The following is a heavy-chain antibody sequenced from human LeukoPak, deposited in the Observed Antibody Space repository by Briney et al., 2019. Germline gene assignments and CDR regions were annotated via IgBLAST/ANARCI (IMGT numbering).Heavy chain of an antibody. CDR1: GFTFSSYG. Sequence: GGSLRLSCAASGFTFSSYGMHWVRQAPGKGLEWVAVISYDGSNKYYADSVKGRFTISRDNSKNTLYLQMNSLRAEDTAVYYCAKQLAAAGYYFDYWGQGTLVTVSS. D-gene: IGHD6-13*01. CDR3: AKQLAAAGYYFDY. CDR2: ISYDGSNK. V-gene: IGHV3-30*18. J-gene: IGHJ4*02.